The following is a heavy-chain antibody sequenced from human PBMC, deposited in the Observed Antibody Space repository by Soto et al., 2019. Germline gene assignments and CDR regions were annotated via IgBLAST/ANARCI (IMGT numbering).Heavy chain of an antibody. CDR2: TYYRSKWYN. CDR1: GDSVSSNSAG. V-gene: IGHV6-1*01. CDR3: ARSGIAAAGLFDY. Sequence: SQTLSLTCAITGDSVSSNSAGWSWIRQSPSRGLEWLGRTYYRSKWYNDYAVSVKSRITINPDTSKNQFSLQLNSVTPEDTAVYYCARSGIAAAGLFDYWGQGTLVTVSS. J-gene: IGHJ4*02. D-gene: IGHD6-13*01.